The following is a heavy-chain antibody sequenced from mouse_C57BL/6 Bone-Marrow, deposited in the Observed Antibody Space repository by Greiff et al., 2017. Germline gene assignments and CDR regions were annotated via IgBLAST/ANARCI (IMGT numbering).Heavy chain of an antibody. CDR1: GYTFTSYW. CDR2: IHPNSGST. J-gene: IGHJ3*01. CDR3: ARGRYYYGSSYAWFAY. V-gene: IGHV1-64*01. D-gene: IGHD1-1*01. Sequence: HLQPPGAELVKPGASVKLSCKASGYTFTSYWMHWVKQRPGQGLEWIGMIHPNSGSTNYNEKFKSKATLTVDKSSSTAYMQLSSLTSEDSGVYYCARGRYYYGSSYAWFAYWGQGTLVTVSA.